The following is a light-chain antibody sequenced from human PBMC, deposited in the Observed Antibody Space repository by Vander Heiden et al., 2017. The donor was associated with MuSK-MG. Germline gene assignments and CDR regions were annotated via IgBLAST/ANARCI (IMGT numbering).Light chain of an antibody. CDR3: QQEDSTSYI. Sequence: DIVMTQSPDSLALSLGERATINCKSSQSVLYSSDNNNYLAWYQQKPGQPPKLLIYWASTRASGVPDRFSGSGSETDFTLTISSLQAEDVATYYCQQEDSTSYIFGQGTIMEIK. CDR2: WAS. CDR1: QSVLYSSDNNNY. V-gene: IGKV4-1*01. J-gene: IGKJ2*01.